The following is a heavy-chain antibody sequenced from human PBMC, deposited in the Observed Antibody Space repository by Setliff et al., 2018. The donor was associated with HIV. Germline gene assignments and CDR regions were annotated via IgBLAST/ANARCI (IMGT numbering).Heavy chain of an antibody. CDR1: GGSISSYY. Sequence: KPSETLSLTCTVSGGSISSYYWSWIRQPPGKGLEWIGDIYYSGNTYYNPSLKSRAAISVDTSKNQIPLKLSSVTAADTAVYYCASPDGSESPYIYYYYMDVWGEGTAVTVSS. J-gene: IGHJ6*03. D-gene: IGHD3-10*01. CDR2: IYYSGNT. V-gene: IGHV4-59*08. CDR3: ASPDGSESPYIYYYYMDV.